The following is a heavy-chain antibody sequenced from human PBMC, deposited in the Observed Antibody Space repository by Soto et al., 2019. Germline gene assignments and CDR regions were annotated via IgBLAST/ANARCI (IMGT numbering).Heavy chain of an antibody. D-gene: IGHD6-19*01. V-gene: IGHV3-7*03. J-gene: IGHJ4*02. CDR3: AGYSYSSGPQDS. CDR1: GFSFSSHW. CDR2: IKQDGNDK. Sequence: GGSLRLSCAASGFSFSSHWMSWVRQAPGKGLEWVANIKQDGNDKRYVDSVKGRFTISRDNAKSSLYLQMNSLRAEYTAVYYCAGYSYSSGPQDSWGQGTLVTVSS.